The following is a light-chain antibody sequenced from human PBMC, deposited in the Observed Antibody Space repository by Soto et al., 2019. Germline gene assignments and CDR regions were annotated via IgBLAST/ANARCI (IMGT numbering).Light chain of an antibody. CDR2: AAS. CDR1: QSISSY. V-gene: IGKV1-39*01. CDR3: QQSYSTPRT. Sequence: DIQMTQSPSSLSASVGDRVTITCRASQSISSYLNWYQQKPGKAPKLLIYAASSLQSGVPSRFSGSGSGTDCTLTISSLQPEDVATYYCQQSYSTPRTFGQGTKLEIK. J-gene: IGKJ2*01.